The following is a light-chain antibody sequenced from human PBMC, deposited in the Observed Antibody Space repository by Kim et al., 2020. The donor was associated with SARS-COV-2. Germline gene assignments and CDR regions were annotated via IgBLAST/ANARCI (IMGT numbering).Light chain of an antibody. Sequence: SVTQKEQVTITCRASQSIGNRLHWYQQKPDQSPKLLIRYASQSITGVPPRFSGSGSGTEFTLTINSLEAEDAATYYCQQSGAFLTFGGGTKVDIK. J-gene: IGKJ4*01. CDR3: QQSGAFLT. CDR1: QSIGNR. V-gene: IGKV6-21*02. CDR2: YAS.